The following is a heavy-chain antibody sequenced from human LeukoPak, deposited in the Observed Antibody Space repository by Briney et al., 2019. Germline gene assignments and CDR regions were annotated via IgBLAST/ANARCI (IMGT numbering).Heavy chain of an antibody. CDR3: ARAKISKGPWGVITDAFDI. CDR2: IYYSGST. J-gene: IGHJ3*02. Sequence: SETLSLTCTASGGSISSYYWSWIRQPPGKGLEWIGYIYYSGSTNYNPSLKSRVTISVDTSKNQFSLKLSSVTAADTAVYYCARAKISKGPWGVITDAFDIWGQGTMVTVSS. D-gene: IGHD3-10*01. V-gene: IGHV4-59*01. CDR1: GGSISSYY.